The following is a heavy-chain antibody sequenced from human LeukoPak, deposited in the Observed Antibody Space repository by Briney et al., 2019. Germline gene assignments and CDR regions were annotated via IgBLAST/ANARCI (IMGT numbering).Heavy chain of an antibody. D-gene: IGHD3-10*01. CDR3: ARDNGWFGELFPFDY. Sequence: PGGSLRLSCAASGFTFSSYSMNWVRQAPGKGLEWVSYISSSSSTIYYADSVKGRFTISRDNAKNSLYLQMNSLRAEDTAVYYCARDNGWFGELFPFDYWGQGTLVTVSS. J-gene: IGHJ4*02. CDR2: ISSSSSTI. CDR1: GFTFSSYS. V-gene: IGHV3-48*01.